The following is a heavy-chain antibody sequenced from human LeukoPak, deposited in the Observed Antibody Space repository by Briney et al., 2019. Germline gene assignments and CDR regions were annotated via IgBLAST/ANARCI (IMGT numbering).Heavy chain of an antibody. Sequence: ASVKISCKASGYTFTSSGISWVRQAPGQGLEWMGWISGYNGETNYVQKFQGRVTMTTDSSTSTAYMELRSLRSEDTAVYYCATGTYYYGSGSPFDYWGQGTLVTVSS. V-gene: IGHV1-18*01. CDR3: ATGTYYYGSGSPFDY. D-gene: IGHD3-10*01. J-gene: IGHJ4*02. CDR1: GYTFTSSG. CDR2: ISGYNGET.